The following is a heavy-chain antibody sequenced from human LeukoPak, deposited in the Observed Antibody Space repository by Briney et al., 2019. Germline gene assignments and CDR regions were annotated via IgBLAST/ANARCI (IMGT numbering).Heavy chain of an antibody. CDR1: GFTFSSYG. D-gene: IGHD5-24*01. V-gene: IGHV3-33*01. J-gene: IGHJ4*02. Sequence: GGSLRLSCAASGFTFSSYGMHWVRQAPGKGLEWVAVIWYDGSNKYYADSVKGRFTISRDNSKNTLYLQMNSLRAEDTAVYYCARDGDAYNFDYWGQGALVTVSS. CDR2: IWYDGSNK. CDR3: ARDGDAYNFDY.